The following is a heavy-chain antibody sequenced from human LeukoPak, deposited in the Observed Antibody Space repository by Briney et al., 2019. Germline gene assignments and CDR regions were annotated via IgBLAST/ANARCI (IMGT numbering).Heavy chain of an antibody. CDR2: INPNSGGT. CDR1: GHTFTGYY. Sequence: ASVKVSCKASGHTFTGYYMHWVRQAPGQGLEWMGRINPNSGGTNYAQKFQGRVTMTRDTSISSAYMELSRLRSDDTAVYYCARGPRSYYGSGSYTWFDPWGQGTLVTVSS. J-gene: IGHJ5*02. D-gene: IGHD3-10*01. CDR3: ARGPRSYYGSGSYTWFDP. V-gene: IGHV1-2*06.